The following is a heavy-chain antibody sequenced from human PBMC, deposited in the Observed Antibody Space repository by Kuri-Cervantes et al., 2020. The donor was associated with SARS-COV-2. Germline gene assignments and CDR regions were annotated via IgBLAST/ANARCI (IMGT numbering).Heavy chain of an antibody. D-gene: IGHD3-10*01. Sequence: GGSLRLSCAASGFTFSSYGMHWVRQAPGKGLEWVAVISYDGSNKYYADSVKGRFTISRDNSKSTLYLQMNSLRAEDTAVYYCAKDLRLLWFGELLYWGQGTLVTVSS. CDR2: ISYDGSNK. CDR1: GFTFSSYG. J-gene: IGHJ4*02. V-gene: IGHV3-30*18. CDR3: AKDLRLLWFGELLY.